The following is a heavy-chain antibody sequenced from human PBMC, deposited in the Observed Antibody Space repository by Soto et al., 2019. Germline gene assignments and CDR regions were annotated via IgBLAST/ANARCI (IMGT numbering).Heavy chain of an antibody. J-gene: IGHJ4*02. CDR3: AKDRPSSYYYDSSGYPDY. CDR1: GFTFSSYG. D-gene: IGHD3-22*01. CDR2: ISYDGSNK. V-gene: IGHV3-30*18. Sequence: PGGSLRLSCAASGFTFSSYGMHWVRPAPGKGLEWVAVISYDGSNKYYADSVKGRFTISRDNSKNTLYLQMNSLRAEDTAVYYCAKDRPSSYYYDSSGYPDYWGQGTLVTVSS.